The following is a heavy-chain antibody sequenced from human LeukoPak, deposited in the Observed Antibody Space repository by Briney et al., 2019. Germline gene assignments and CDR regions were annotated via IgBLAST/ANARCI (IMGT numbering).Heavy chain of an antibody. CDR2: INSDGSST. Sequence: GGSLRLSCAASGFTFSSYWMHWVRQAPGKGRVWVSRINSDGSSTSYADSVKGRFTISRDNAKNTLYLQMNSLRAEDTAVYYCARDGEYGKGLFDYWGQGTLVTVSS. D-gene: IGHD6-6*01. CDR1: GFTFSSYW. CDR3: ARDGEYGKGLFDY. V-gene: IGHV3-74*01. J-gene: IGHJ4*02.